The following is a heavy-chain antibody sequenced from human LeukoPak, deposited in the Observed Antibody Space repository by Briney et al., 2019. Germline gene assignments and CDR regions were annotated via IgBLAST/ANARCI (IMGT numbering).Heavy chain of an antibody. CDR3: ARLSCRDAVCPTLPYSHFDP. CDR1: GGSISSRGFF. Sequence: SETLSLTCTVSGGSISSRGFFWGWIRQPPGKGPEWIGSVYYDGVTYYNRSFQSRVTMSLDKSTNRFSLRLSSVTAADTAVYYCARLSCRDAVCPTLPYSHFDPWGQGTLVIVST. J-gene: IGHJ5*02. CDR2: VYYDGVT. D-gene: IGHD4-11*01. V-gene: IGHV4-39*01.